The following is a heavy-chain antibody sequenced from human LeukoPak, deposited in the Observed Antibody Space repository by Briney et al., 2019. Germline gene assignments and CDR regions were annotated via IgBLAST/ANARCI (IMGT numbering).Heavy chain of an antibody. V-gene: IGHV4-39*07. CDR1: GDSINSSSYY. CDR3: ARISSSNWYNERGAFDV. Sequence: SETLSLTFTVSGDSINSSSYYWGWIRQPPGKGPEWIGTMYYTGSTYYSPSLKSRVTISVDTSKNQFSLKLRSVTAADTAVYYCARISSSNWYNERGAFDVWGQGTMVTVSS. D-gene: IGHD6-13*01. CDR2: MYYTGST. J-gene: IGHJ3*01.